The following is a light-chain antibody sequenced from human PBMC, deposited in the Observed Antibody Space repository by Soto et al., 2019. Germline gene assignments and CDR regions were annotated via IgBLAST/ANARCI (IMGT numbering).Light chain of an antibody. V-gene: IGLV2-14*01. J-gene: IGLJ3*02. CDR2: EVV. CDR1: SSDVGGYNY. CDR3: SSFTSSSTWV. Sequence: QSVLTQPPSASGSRGQSVTISCTGTSSDVGGYNYVSWYQQHPGKAPKLLIYEVVKRPSGVSNRFSGSKSGNTASLTISGLQADDEADYYCSSFTSSSTWVFGGGTKLTVL.